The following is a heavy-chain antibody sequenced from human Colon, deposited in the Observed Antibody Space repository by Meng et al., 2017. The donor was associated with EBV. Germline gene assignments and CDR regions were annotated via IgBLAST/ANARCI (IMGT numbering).Heavy chain of an antibody. CDR2: IYHSGST. J-gene: IGHJ4*02. Sequence: RLTEAGPGHVKPSGTLFLTGTVSGGSISSNGYYWDWVRQPPGKGLAWIGAIYHSGSTSYNPSLQSRVTMFVDTSKNQFSLMLTSVTATDTAVYYCARRRGGSGRDCWGQGTLVTVSS. CDR1: GGSISSNGYY. V-gene: IGHV4-39*01. D-gene: IGHD3-10*01. CDR3: ARRRGGSGRDC.